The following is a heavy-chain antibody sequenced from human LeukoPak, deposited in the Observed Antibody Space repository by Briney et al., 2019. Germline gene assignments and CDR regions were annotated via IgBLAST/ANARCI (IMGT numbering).Heavy chain of an antibody. CDR2: INARGDT. J-gene: IGHJ5*02. CDR1: GWSFNDYY. Sequence: PSETLSLTCAVYGWSFNDYYWNWIRQPPGKGLERIGEINARGDTNYNPSLKSRVTISVDTSKKQFSLRLTSMIAADTALYYCARCQVPAARGYNWFDPWGQGTLVTVSS. CDR3: ARCQVPAARGYNWFDP. V-gene: IGHV4-34*01. D-gene: IGHD2-2*01.